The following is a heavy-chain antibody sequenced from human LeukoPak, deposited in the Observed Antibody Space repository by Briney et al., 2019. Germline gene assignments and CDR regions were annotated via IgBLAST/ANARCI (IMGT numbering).Heavy chain of an antibody. V-gene: IGHV3-30-3*01. CDR3: ARAGGVIKPLDY. CDR1: GFSFSNYA. D-gene: IGHD2/OR15-2a*01. Sequence: GGSLRLSCAASGFSFSNYAMHWVRQAPGKGLEWVTLMSYDGSNKYYADSVKGRFTISRDNSKNTLFLQMNSLRAEDTAVFYCARAGGVIKPLDYWGQGTLVTVSS. CDR2: MSYDGSNK. J-gene: IGHJ4*02.